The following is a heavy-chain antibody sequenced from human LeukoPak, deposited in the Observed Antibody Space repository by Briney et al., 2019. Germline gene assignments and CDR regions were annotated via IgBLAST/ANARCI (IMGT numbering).Heavy chain of an antibody. D-gene: IGHD3-22*01. Sequence: GGSLRLSCAASGFTFSSYSMNWVRQAPGKGLEWVSSISSSSSYIYYADSVKGRFTISRDNAKNSLYLQMNSLRAEDTAVYYCARGVHKFYYDSSDYQPYAFDIWGQGTMVTISS. V-gene: IGHV3-21*01. CDR3: ARGVHKFYYDSSDYQPYAFDI. CDR1: GFTFSSYS. CDR2: ISSSSSYI. J-gene: IGHJ3*02.